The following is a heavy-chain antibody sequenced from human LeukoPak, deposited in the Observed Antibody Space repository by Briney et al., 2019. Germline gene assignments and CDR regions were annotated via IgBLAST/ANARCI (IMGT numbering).Heavy chain of an antibody. J-gene: IGHJ3*02. Sequence: GESLKISCKGSGYSSSTYWIGWVRQMPGKGLEWMGSICPGDSDTRYSPSLQGQVTISVDKSISTAYLQWSSLTASDTAIYYCASVGISRAFDIWGQGTMVAVSS. V-gene: IGHV5-51*01. D-gene: IGHD2-15*01. CDR1: GYSSSTYW. CDR2: ICPGDSDT. CDR3: ASVGISRAFDI.